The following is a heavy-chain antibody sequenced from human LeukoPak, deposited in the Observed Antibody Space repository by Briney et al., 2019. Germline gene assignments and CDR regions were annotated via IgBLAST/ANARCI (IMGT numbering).Heavy chain of an antibody. CDR1: GIPVSSSY. J-gene: IGHJ4*02. V-gene: IGHV3-66*02. CDR3: ARGGGAFCGADCYRNFDC. D-gene: IGHD2-21*02. Sequence: GGSLRLSCAASGIPVSSSYMSWVRQAPGKGLEWVSVIYSGGSTYYADSVKGRFTISRDTSKNTLYLQMNSLRPEDTALYYCARGGGAFCGADCYRNFDCWGQGTPVTVSS. CDR2: IYSGGST.